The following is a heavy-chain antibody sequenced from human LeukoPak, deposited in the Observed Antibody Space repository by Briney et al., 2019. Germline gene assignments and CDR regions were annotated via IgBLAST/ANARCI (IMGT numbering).Heavy chain of an antibody. Sequence: GGSLRLSCAASGFTFRSYWMHWVRQAPGKGLVWVSRISPDGSTSAYADSVKGRLTISRDNAKNTLYVQMNSLRAEDTAVYYCARGYSSSNDYWGQGTLVIVSS. CDR2: ISPDGSTS. CDR1: GFTFRSYW. CDR3: ARGYSSSNDY. J-gene: IGHJ4*02. V-gene: IGHV3-74*01. D-gene: IGHD6-6*01.